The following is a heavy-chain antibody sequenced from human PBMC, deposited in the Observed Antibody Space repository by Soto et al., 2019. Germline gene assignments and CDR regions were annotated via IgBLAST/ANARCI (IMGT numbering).Heavy chain of an antibody. CDR1: GGTFNSYA. Sequence: ASVKVSCKASGGTFNSYAISWVRQAPGQGLEWMGGIIPIFGTANYAQKFQGRVTITADESTSTAYMELSSLRSEDTAVYYCARYYYDSRPDTTYNWFDPWGQGTLVTVSS. CDR2: IIPIFGTA. J-gene: IGHJ5*02. V-gene: IGHV1-69*01. CDR3: ARYYYDSRPDTTYNWFDP. D-gene: IGHD3-22*01.